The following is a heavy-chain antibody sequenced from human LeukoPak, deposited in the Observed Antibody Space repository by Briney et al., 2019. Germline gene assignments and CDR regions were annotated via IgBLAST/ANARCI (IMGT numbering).Heavy chain of an antibody. CDR2: ISYDGSNK. Sequence: GGSLRLSCAASGFTFSTYGMHWVRQAPGKGLEWVAVISYDGSNKYYADSVKGRFTISRDNSKNMLYLQMNSLRAEDTAVYYCARDIEEGYSSGWSAGAFDIWGQGTMVTVSS. CDR3: ARDIEEGYSSGWSAGAFDI. CDR1: GFTFSTYG. V-gene: IGHV3-30*03. J-gene: IGHJ3*02. D-gene: IGHD6-19*01.